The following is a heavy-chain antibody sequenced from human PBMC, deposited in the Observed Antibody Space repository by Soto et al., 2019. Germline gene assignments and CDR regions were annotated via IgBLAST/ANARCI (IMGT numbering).Heavy chain of an antibody. J-gene: IGHJ4*02. CDR1: GFTFSSYA. V-gene: IGHV3-30-3*01. D-gene: IGHD6-13*01. CDR3: ASTSKMYSSSWYVRLDY. CDR2: ISYDGSNK. Sequence: GGSLRLSCAASGFTFSSYAMHWVRQAPGKGLEWVAVISYDGSNKYYADSVKGRFTISRDNSKNTLYLQMNSLRAEDTAVYYCASTSKMYSSSWYVRLDYWGQGTLVTVSS.